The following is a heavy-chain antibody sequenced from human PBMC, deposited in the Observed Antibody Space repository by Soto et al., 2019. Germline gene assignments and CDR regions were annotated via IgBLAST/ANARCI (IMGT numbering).Heavy chain of an antibody. CDR2: IYYSGST. CDR1: GRSISSYY. Sequence: QVQLQESGPGLVKPSETLSLTCTVSGRSISSYYWSWIRQPPGKGLEWIGYIYYSGSTNYNPSLKSRVTISVDTSKNQFSLKLSSVTAADTAVYYCARHGVPAAIGDWFDPWGQGTLVTVSS. CDR3: ARHGVPAAIGDWFDP. D-gene: IGHD2-2*01. J-gene: IGHJ5*02. V-gene: IGHV4-59*08.